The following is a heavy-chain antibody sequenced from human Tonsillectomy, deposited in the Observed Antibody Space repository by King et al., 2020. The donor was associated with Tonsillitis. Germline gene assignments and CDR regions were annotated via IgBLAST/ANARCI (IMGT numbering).Heavy chain of an antibody. CDR3: ARQGSGRGGGMDV. J-gene: IGHJ6*02. V-gene: IGHV5-51*01. CDR1: GYSFTNYW. Sequence: QLVQSGAEVKKPGESLKISCKGSGYSFTNYWIGWGRQIPGKGLEWMGIFYPGDSDTRYSPSFQGQVTISADKSISTAYLQWSSLKASATAMYYCARQGSGRGGGMDVWGQGTTVTVSS. D-gene: IGHD6-19*01. CDR2: FYPGDSDT.